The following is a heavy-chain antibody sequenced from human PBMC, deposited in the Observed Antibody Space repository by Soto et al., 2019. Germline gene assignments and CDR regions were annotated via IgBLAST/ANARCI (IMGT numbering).Heavy chain of an antibody. Sequence: GGSLRLSCAASGFTFSSYSMNWVRQAPGKVLEWVSSISSSSYIYYADSVKGRFTISRDNAKNSLYLQMNSLRAEDTAVYYCARAKYYYDSSGYYALYDAFDIWGQGTMVTVSS. CDR3: ARAKYYYDSSGYYALYDAFDI. D-gene: IGHD3-22*01. V-gene: IGHV3-21*01. J-gene: IGHJ3*02. CDR2: ISSSSYI. CDR1: GFTFSSYS.